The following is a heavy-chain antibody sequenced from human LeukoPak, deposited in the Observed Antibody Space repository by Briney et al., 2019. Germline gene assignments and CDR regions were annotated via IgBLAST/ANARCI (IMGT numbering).Heavy chain of an antibody. Sequence: GGSLRLSCAASGFTFSSYGMSWVRQAPGKGLEWVSAISGSGGSTYYADSVKGRFTISRDNSKNTLYLQMNSLRADDTAVYYCAIGLAVAGPEILLPFDYWGQGTLVTVSS. CDR2: ISGSGGST. J-gene: IGHJ4*02. CDR3: AIGLAVAGPEILLPFDY. V-gene: IGHV3-23*01. D-gene: IGHD6-19*01. CDR1: GFTFSSYG.